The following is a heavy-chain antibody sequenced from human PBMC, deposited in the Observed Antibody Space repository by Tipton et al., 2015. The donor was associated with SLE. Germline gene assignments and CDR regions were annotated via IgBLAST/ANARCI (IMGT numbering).Heavy chain of an antibody. D-gene: IGHD6-13*01. V-gene: IGHV4-59*12. CDR1: GGSISSYY. CDR3: ARGAAEGAFDI. CDR2: IYYGGST. J-gene: IGHJ3*02. Sequence: TLSLTCTVSGGSISSYYWSWIRQPPGKGLEWIGCIYYGGSTNHNPSLKSRVTISIDTSKNQFSLKLSSVTAADTAVYYCARGAAEGAFDIWGQGTMVTVSS.